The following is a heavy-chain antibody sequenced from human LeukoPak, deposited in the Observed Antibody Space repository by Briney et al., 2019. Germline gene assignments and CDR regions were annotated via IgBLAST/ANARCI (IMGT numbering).Heavy chain of an antibody. Sequence: SETLSLTCTVSGGSISSSTYYWSWIRQPAGKGLEWLGHIYTSGSTNYNPSLKSRVTISVDTSKNQFSLKLSSVTAADTAVYYCARHLWFGELLQRYGMDVWGKGTTVTISS. CDR3: ARHLWFGELLQRYGMDV. CDR2: IYTSGST. CDR1: GGSISSSTYY. V-gene: IGHV4-61*09. D-gene: IGHD3-10*01. J-gene: IGHJ6*04.